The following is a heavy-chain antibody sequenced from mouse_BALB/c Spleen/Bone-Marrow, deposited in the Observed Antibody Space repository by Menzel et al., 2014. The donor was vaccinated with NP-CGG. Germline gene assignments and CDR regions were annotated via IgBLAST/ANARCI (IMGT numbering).Heavy chain of an antibody. D-gene: IGHD2-3*01. J-gene: IGHJ2*01. V-gene: IGHV7-3*02. CDR1: GFTSTDYY. CDR2: IRNKANGYTT. Sequence: VQLKESGGGLVQPGGSLRLSCATSGFTSTDYYMSWVRQPPGKALEWLGFIRNKANGYTTEYSASVKGRFTISRDNSQSILYLQMNTLRAEDSATYYCARYDVYYYFDYWGQGTTLTVSS. CDR3: ARYDVYYYFDY.